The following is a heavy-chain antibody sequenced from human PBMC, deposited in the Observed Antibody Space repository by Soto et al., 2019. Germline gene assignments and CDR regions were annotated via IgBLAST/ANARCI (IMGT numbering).Heavy chain of an antibody. V-gene: IGHV3-15*01. Sequence: EVQLVESGGGLVKPGGSLTLSCTASGFTFSNAWMTWVRQAPGKGLEWVGRIKTKTDGETRDYAAPVKGRFSISREDSKNTVYLRLTSLKTEDTAVYYCYIDPRGAFWSPLDDSWGQGTLVTVSS. D-gene: IGHD3-3*01. J-gene: IGHJ4*02. CDR2: IKTKTDGETR. CDR3: YIDPRGAFWSPLDDS. CDR1: GFTFSNAW.